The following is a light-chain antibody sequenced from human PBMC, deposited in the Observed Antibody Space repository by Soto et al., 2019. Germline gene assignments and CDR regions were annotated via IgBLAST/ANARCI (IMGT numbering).Light chain of an antibody. CDR3: QQYNSYWT. CDR1: QSISSW. J-gene: IGKJ1*01. CDR2: KAA. V-gene: IGKV1-5*03. Sequence: DIQMTQSPSTLSASVGDRVTITCRASQSISSWLAWYQQKPGKAPKLLMYKAASLESGVPSRFSGSGSGIELTLTISSLQPDDFATYSCQQYNSYWTFGQGTKVDI.